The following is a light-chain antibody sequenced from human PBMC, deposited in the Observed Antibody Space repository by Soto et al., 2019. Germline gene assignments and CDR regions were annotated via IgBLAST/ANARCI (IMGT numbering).Light chain of an antibody. CDR2: AAS. J-gene: IGKJ4*01. V-gene: IGKV3-15*01. CDR1: QSVSSN. Sequence: IVMTQSPVTLSVSPGEIATLSCRASQSVSSNLAWYQQRPGQAPRLLMYAASTPATGIPARFSGSRSGTEFSLTISGLQSEDFVVYFCQQYDNWPLTFGGGTKVEMK. CDR3: QQYDNWPLT.